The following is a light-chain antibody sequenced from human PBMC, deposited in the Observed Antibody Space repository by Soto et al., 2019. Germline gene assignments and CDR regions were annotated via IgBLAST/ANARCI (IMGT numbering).Light chain of an antibody. V-gene: IGLV2-23*01. CDR3: CSYAGSSTSVV. Sequence: QSALTQPASVSGSPGQSVTISCSGTSSDVGSYNVVSWYQQHPGKAPKLMIYDGSQRPSGVSNRFSGSKSGNTASLTISGLQAEDEADYYCCSYAGSSTSVVFGGGTKLTVL. J-gene: IGLJ2*01. CDR2: DGS. CDR1: SSDVGSYNV.